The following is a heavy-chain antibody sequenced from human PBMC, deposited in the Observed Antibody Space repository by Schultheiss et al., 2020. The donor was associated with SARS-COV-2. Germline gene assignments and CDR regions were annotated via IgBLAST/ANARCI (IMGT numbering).Heavy chain of an antibody. V-gene: IGHV4-61*02. J-gene: IGHJ6*02. Sequence: SETLSLTCTVSGGSISSGSYYWSWIRQPAGKGLEWIGRIYTSGSTNYNPSLKSRVTISVDTSKNQFSLKLSSVTAADTTVYYCAREWDSSSSQYYYYGMDVWGQGTTVTVSS. CDR1: GGSISSGSYY. D-gene: IGHD6-6*01. CDR2: IYTSGST. CDR3: AREWDSSSSQYYYYGMDV.